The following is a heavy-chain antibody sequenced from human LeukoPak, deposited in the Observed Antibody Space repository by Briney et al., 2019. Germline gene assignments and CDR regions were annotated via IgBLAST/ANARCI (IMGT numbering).Heavy chain of an antibody. CDR3: AKSNGYGLIDY. CDR2: IYSSGNT. CDR1: GASISSSNYY. Sequence: ASETLSLTCAVSGASISSSNYYWGWVRQSPGKGLEWIGNIYSSGNTYYNASLKSRVTMYIDTSKNQFSLKLSSVTAADTAMYYCAKSNGYGLIDYWGQGTLVTVSS. D-gene: IGHD5-12*01. J-gene: IGHJ4*02. V-gene: IGHV4-39*01.